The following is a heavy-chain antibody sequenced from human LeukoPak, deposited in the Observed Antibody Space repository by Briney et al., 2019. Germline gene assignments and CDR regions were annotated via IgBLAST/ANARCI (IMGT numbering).Heavy chain of an antibody. V-gene: IGHV3-9*01. CDR1: GFTFDDYA. Sequence: SGGSLRLSCAAPGFTFDDYAMPWVRQAPGKGLEWVSGISWNSGSIGYADSVKGRFTISRDNAKSSLYLQMNSLRAEDTAVYYCAKETYYYGNGGLAFDNWGPGTQVTVSS. CDR3: AKETYYYGNGGLAFDN. CDR2: ISWNSGSI. J-gene: IGHJ4*02. D-gene: IGHD3-22*01.